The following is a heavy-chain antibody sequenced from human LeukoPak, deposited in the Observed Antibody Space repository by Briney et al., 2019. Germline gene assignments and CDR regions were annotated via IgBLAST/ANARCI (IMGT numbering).Heavy chain of an antibody. CDR1: GFTFSSYS. J-gene: IGHJ4*02. CDR2: ISSSSSTI. V-gene: IGHV3-48*01. D-gene: IGHD1-26*01. Sequence: PGGSLRLSCAASGFTFSSYSMNWVRQAPGKGLEWVSYISSSSSTIYYADSVKGRFTISRDNAKNSLYLQMNSLTAEDTAVYYCARDKRVGATILDYWGQGTLVTVSS. CDR3: ARDKRVGATILDY.